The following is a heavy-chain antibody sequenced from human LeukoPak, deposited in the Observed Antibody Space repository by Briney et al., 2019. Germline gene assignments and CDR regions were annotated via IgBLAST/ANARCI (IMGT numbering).Heavy chain of an antibody. J-gene: IGHJ3*02. CDR1: GYTFTSYY. CDR3: ASRVGATVYGAFDI. D-gene: IGHD1-26*01. V-gene: IGHV1-46*01. Sequence: ASVKVSCKASGYTFTSYYMHWARQAPGQGLEWMGIINPSGGSTSYAQKFQGRVTMTRDMSTSTVYMELSSLRSEDTAVYYCASRVGATVYGAFDIWGQGTMVTVSS. CDR2: INPSGGST.